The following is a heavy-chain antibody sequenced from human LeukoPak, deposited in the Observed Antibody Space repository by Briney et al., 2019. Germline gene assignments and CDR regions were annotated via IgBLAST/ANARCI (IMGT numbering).Heavy chain of an antibody. D-gene: IGHD2-21*01. V-gene: IGHV1-69*13. Sequence: ASVKVSCKASGGTFSSYAISWVRQAPGQGLEWMGGIIPIFGTANYAQKFQGRVTITADESTSTAYMELSSLRSEDTAVYYCASSYCGGDCSFDYWGQGTLVTVS. CDR2: IIPIFGTA. CDR1: GGTFSSYA. CDR3: ASSYCGGDCSFDY. J-gene: IGHJ4*02.